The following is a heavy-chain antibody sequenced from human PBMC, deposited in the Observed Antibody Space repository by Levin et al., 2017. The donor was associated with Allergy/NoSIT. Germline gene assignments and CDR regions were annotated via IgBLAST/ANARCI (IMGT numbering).Heavy chain of an antibody. D-gene: IGHD6-6*01. CDR1: GYTFTSYY. CDR2: INPSGGST. CDR3: ARGSIAARPGYYYYYMDV. J-gene: IGHJ6*03. V-gene: IGHV1-46*01. Sequence: ASVKVSCKASGYTFTSYYMHWVRQAPGQGLEWMGIINPSGGSTSYAQKFQGRVTMTRDTSTSTVYMELSSLRSEDTAVYYCARGSIAARPGYYYYYMDVWGKGTTVTVSS.